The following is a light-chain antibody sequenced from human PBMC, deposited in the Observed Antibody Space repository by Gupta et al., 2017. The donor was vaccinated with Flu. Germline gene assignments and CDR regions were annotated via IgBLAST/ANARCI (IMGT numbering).Light chain of an antibody. CDR3: NQSSSLPQT. V-gene: IGKV6-21*01. CDR1: QSLGSS. CDR2: YAS. J-gene: IGKJ1*01. Sequence: EILLTQSPESQSVAPMEQVTITCPASQSLGSSLQWYQQKPDQPPKLLIKYASQPFSGVPSRFSGSGSGTHFTLIINGLEAEDAATYFCNQSSSLPQTFGQGTKVEI.